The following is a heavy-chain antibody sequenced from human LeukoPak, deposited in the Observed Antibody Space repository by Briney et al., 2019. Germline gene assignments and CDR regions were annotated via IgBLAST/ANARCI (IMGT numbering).Heavy chain of an antibody. CDR2: ISSSGSTI. CDR3: AREARIWLGELLSPNYYYYYMDV. CDR1: GFTFSSYW. J-gene: IGHJ6*03. Sequence: GGSLRLSCAASGFTFSSYWMSWVRQAPGKGLEWVSYISSSGSTIYYADSVKGRFTISRDNAKNSLYLQMNSLRAEDTAVYYCAREARIWLGELLSPNYYYYYMDVWGKGTTVTISS. V-gene: IGHV3-48*04. D-gene: IGHD3-10*01.